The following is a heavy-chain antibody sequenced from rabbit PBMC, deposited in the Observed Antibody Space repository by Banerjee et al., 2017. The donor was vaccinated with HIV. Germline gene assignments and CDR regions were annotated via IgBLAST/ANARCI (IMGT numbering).Heavy chain of an antibody. Sequence: QSLEESGGDLVKPGASLTLTCTASGFDFSSSYWICWVRQAPGKGLEWIACIDTGSSGRTYYASWAKGRFTISKTSSTTVTLQMTSLTAADTATYFCAREEGSSYLFNLWGQGTLVTVS. D-gene: IGHD8-1*01. CDR3: AREEGSSYLFNL. CDR2: IDTGSSGRT. CDR1: GFDFSSSYW. V-gene: IGHV1S40*01. J-gene: IGHJ4*01.